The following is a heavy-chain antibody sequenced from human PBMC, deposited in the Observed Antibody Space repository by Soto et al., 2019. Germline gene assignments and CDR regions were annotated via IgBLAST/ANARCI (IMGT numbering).Heavy chain of an antibody. Sequence: NPSETLSLTCTVSGGSISSGGYYWSWIRQHPGKGLEWIGYIYYSGSTYYNPSLKSRVTISVDTSKNQFSLKLSSVTAADTAVYYCARGPASSGNWFDPWGQGTLVTVSS. CDR2: IYYSGST. J-gene: IGHJ5*02. V-gene: IGHV4-31*03. D-gene: IGHD6-6*01. CDR1: GGSISSGGYY. CDR3: ARGPASSGNWFDP.